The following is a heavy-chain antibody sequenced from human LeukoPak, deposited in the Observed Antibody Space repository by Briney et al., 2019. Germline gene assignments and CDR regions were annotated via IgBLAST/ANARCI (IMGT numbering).Heavy chain of an antibody. CDR3: AKDIGYSGSYTGGHDY. CDR2: ISWNSGSI. Sequence: GRSLRLSCAASGFTFDDYAMHWVRQAPGKGLEWVSGISWNSGSIGYADSVKGRFTISRDNAKNSLYLQVNSLRAEDTALYYCAKDIGYSGSYTGGHDYWGQGTLVTVSS. CDR1: GFTFDDYA. D-gene: IGHD1-26*01. V-gene: IGHV3-9*01. J-gene: IGHJ4*02.